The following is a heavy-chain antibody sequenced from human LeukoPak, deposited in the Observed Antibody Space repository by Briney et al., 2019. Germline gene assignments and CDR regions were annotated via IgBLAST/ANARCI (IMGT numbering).Heavy chain of an antibody. CDR1: GGSISSSSYY. Sequence: SETLSLTCTVSGGSISSSSYYWSWIRQPPGKGLEWIGEINHSGSTNYNPSLKSRVTISVDTSKNQFSLKLSSVTAADTAVYYCARGVSSGWYKKPFDYWGQGTLVTVSS. CDR3: ARGVSSGWYKKPFDY. V-gene: IGHV4-39*07. J-gene: IGHJ4*02. CDR2: INHSGST. D-gene: IGHD6-19*01.